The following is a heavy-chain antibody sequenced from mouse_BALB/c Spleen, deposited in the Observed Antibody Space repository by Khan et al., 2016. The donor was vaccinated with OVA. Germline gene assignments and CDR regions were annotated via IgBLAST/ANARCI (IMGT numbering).Heavy chain of an antibody. D-gene: IGHD1-1*01. J-gene: IGHJ2*01. Sequence: EVALVESGGGLVKPGGSLKLSCAASGFTFSSYDMSWVRQTPEKRLAWVASISSGGSTYYPDSVKGRFTISRDNVRNILSLQMSSLRSEDTAMYYGARGPYYGSSPCYFDYWGQGTTLTVSS. CDR1: GFTFSSYD. CDR3: ARGPYYGSSPCYFDY. V-gene: IGHV5-6-5*01. CDR2: ISSGGST.